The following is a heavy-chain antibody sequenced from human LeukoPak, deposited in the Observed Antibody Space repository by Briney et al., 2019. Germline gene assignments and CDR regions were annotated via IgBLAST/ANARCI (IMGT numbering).Heavy chain of an antibody. CDR1: GGSISSRTYY. J-gene: IGHJ3*02. Sequence: SETLSLTCTDSGGSISSRTYYWGWIRQPPGKGLEWMGSIYYTGSTFYNPSLKSRVTISVDTSKIQFSMKLSSVTAADAAVYFCAREWTTWGAFDIWGQGTMVTVSS. CDR2: IYYTGST. D-gene: IGHD3-16*01. CDR3: AREWTTWGAFDI. V-gene: IGHV4-39*07.